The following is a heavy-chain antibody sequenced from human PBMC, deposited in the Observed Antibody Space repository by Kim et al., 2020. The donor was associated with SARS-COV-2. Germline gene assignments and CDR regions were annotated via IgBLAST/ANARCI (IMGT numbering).Heavy chain of an antibody. CDR3: ARGAVSSTGKLDY. J-gene: IGHJ4*02. Sequence: ASVKVSCKTSGYGFSDFGITWVRQVPGQGLEWMGWISTYNGNTNYVQKLQGRVTMAADTSTSTSYMELRSLTSDDTAVYFCARGAVSSTGKLDYWGQGTLVTVSS. V-gene: IGHV1-18*01. CDR2: ISTYNGNT. CDR1: GYGFSDFG. D-gene: IGHD4-4*01.